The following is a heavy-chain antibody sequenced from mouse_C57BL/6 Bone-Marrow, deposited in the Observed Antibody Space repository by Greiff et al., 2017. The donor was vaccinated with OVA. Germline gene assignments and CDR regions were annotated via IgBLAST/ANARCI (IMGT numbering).Heavy chain of an antibody. CDR1: GFSFNTYA. CDR2: IRSKSNNYAT. Sequence: EVQRVESGGGLVQPKGSLKLSCAASGFSFNTYAMNWVRQAPGKGLEWVARIRSKSNNYATYYADSVKDRFTISRDDSESMLYLQMNNLKTEDTAMYYCVRHGYDDYFDYWGQGTTLTVSS. CDR3: VRHGYDDYFDY. D-gene: IGHD2-2*01. V-gene: IGHV10-1*01. J-gene: IGHJ2*01.